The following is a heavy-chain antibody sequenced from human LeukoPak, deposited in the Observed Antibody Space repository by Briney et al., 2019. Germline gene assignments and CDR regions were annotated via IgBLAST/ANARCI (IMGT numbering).Heavy chain of an antibody. CDR1: GFTFSSYG. Sequence: PGGSLRLSCAASGFTFSSYGMHWVHQAPGKGLEWVAFIRYDGSNKYYADSVKGRFTISRDNSKNTLYLQMNSLRAEDTAVYYCAKGITIFGVVIRYYYYMDVWGKGTTLTVSS. D-gene: IGHD3-3*01. CDR3: AKGITIFGVVIRYYYYMDV. CDR2: IRYDGSNK. J-gene: IGHJ6*03. V-gene: IGHV3-30*02.